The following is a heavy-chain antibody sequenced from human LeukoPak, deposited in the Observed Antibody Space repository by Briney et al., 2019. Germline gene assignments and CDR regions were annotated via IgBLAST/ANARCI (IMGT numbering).Heavy chain of an antibody. Sequence: GGSLRLSCAASGFTFSSYGMHWVRQAPGKGLVWVSHINSDGSITSYADSVKGRFTISRDNAKNTLYLQMNSLRAEDTAVYYCARDAVDTANAVWGQGTTVTVSS. CDR1: GFTFSSYG. D-gene: IGHD5-18*01. V-gene: IGHV3-74*01. J-gene: IGHJ6*02. CDR2: INSDGSIT. CDR3: ARDAVDTANAV.